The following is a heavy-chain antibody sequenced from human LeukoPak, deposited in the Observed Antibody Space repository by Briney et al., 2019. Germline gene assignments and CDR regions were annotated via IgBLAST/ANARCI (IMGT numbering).Heavy chain of an antibody. CDR1: GYTFTSYY. V-gene: IGHV1-46*01. D-gene: IGHD5-18*01. CDR2: IRPSGST. CDR3: ARGGPETYNFDF. J-gene: IGHJ4*02. Sequence: ASVKVSCKASGYTFTSYYIHWVRQAPGQGLEYMGIIRPSGSTAYAQKFQGRVTMTRDTSTSAVYMELSSLRSEDTAVYYCARGGPETYNFDFWGQGTQVTVSS.